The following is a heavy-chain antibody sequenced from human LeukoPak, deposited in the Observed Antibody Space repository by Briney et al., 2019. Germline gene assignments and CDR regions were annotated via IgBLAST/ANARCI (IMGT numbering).Heavy chain of an antibody. V-gene: IGHV4-59*01. CDR3: ARETPTMVRGVKEAFDI. CDR1: GGSISSYY. CDR2: IYYSESN. J-gene: IGHJ3*02. D-gene: IGHD3-10*01. Sequence: SETLSLTCTVSGGSISSYYWSWIRQPPGKGLEWIGYIYYSESNNYNPSLKSRVTISVDTSKNQFSLKLSSVTAADTAVYYCARETPTMVRGVKEAFDIWGQGTMVTVSS.